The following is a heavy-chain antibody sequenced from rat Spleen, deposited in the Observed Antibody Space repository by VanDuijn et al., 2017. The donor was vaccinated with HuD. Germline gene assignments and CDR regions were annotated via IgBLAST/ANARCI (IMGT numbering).Heavy chain of an antibody. CDR3: ARDHSYWGSYYPGGFAY. Sequence: QVQLKESGPGLVQPSETLSLTCTVSGFSLTSYSVSWVRQPSGKGPEWMGRMWYDGDTAYTSALKSRLSISRDTSKSQVLLEMNSLQTEDTAMYFCARDHSYWGSYYPGGFAYWGQGTLVTVSS. D-gene: IGHD1-12*02. CDR1: GFSLTSYS. J-gene: IGHJ3*01. CDR2: MWYDGDT. V-gene: IGHV2-15*01.